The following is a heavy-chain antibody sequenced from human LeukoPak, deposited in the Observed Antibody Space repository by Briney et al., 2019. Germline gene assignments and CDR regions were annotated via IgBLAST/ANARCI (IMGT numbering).Heavy chain of an antibody. CDR3: AKDLHYGSADY. V-gene: IGHV3-74*01. Sequence: GGSLRLSCAASGFTFSNYWVHWVRQDPGKGLVWVSFINPDGSTTNYADSVKGRFTISRDNAKNALYLQMNSLRAEDTAVYYCAKDLHYGSADYWGQGTLVTVSS. J-gene: IGHJ4*02. CDR1: GFTFSNYW. CDR2: INPDGSTT. D-gene: IGHD3-10*01.